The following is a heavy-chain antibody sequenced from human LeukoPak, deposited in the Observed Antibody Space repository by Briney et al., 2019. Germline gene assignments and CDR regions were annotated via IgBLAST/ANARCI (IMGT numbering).Heavy chain of an antibody. D-gene: IGHD3-10*01. Sequence: SETLSLTCTVSGGSISSSSYYWGWIRQPPGRGLEWIGSIFFGGSTDYNPSLKSRVTISVDTSKNQFSLKLSSVTAADTAVYYCARGSNGSGTLVFIPWGQGTLVTVSS. V-gene: IGHV4-39*07. CDR1: GGSISSSSYY. J-gene: IGHJ5*02. CDR2: IFFGGST. CDR3: ARGSNGSGTLVFIP.